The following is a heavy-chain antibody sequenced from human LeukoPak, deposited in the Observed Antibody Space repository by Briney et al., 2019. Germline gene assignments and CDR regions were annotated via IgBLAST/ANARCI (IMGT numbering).Heavy chain of an antibody. Sequence: GGSLRLSCAASGFTFSSFAMNWVRQAPGKGLEWVSYINSAASTRYYADSVKGQFTISRDSAKNLLYLQMNSLRGEDTAVYYCARDVSYYGGDWFDPWGQGTLVTVSS. J-gene: IGHJ5*02. CDR1: GFTFSSFA. CDR3: ARDVSYYGGDWFDP. V-gene: IGHV3-48*03. CDR2: INSAASTR. D-gene: IGHD4-23*01.